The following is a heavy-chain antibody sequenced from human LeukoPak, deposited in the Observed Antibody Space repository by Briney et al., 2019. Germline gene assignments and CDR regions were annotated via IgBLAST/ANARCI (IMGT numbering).Heavy chain of an antibody. CDR2: IYYSGST. J-gene: IGHJ3*02. D-gene: IGHD3-10*01. CDR1: GGSISSYY. CDR3: ARDEGEDYGSALDAFDI. Sequence: SETLSLTCTVSGGSISSYYWSWIRQPPGKGLEWSGYIYYSGSTNYNPSLKSRVTISVDTSKNQFSLKLSSVTAADTAVYYCARDEGEDYGSALDAFDIWGQGTMVTVSS. V-gene: IGHV4-59*01.